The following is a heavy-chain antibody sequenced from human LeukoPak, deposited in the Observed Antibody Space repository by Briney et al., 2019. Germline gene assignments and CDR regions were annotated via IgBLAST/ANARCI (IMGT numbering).Heavy chain of an antibody. J-gene: IGHJ4*02. D-gene: IGHD3-10*01. CDR3: ARERGSRSLDF. CDR2: IKQDGSEK. Sequence: PGGSLRLSCATTGFTFSSYWMSWVRQAPGKGLEWVANIKQDGSEKNEVDSAKGRFTISRDNAKNSLYLQMNSLRAEDTAVYYCARERGSRSLDFWGQGTLVTVSS. V-gene: IGHV3-7*03. CDR1: GFTFSSYW.